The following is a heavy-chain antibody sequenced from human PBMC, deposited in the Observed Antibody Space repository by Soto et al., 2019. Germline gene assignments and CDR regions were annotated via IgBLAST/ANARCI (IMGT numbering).Heavy chain of an antibody. V-gene: IGHV3-30*18. J-gene: IGHJ4*02. D-gene: IGHD6-13*01. CDR3: AKPRKPPPPPRQQLVLDYFDY. Sequence: QVQLVESGGGVVQPGRSLRLSCAASGFTFSSYGMHWVRQAPGKGLEWVAGISSDGSNKYYADSVKGRFTISRDNSKNTLYLQMNSLRAEDTAVYYCAKPRKPPPPPRQQLVLDYFDYWGQGTLVTVSS. CDR1: GFTFSSYG. CDR2: ISSDGSNK.